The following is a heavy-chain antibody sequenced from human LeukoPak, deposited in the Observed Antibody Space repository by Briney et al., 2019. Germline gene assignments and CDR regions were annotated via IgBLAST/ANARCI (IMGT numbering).Heavy chain of an antibody. CDR1: GGSISPISSSTYY. CDR2: IYHSGST. D-gene: IGHD1-26*01. V-gene: IGHV4-31*03. Sequence: PSETLSLTCTVSGGSISPISSSTYYWGWIRQAPGKGLEWIGYIYHSGSTYYSPSLKSRITISVDTSKNQFSLNLSSVTAADTAVYYCARVPMGASYYYMDVWGKGTTVTVSS. J-gene: IGHJ6*03. CDR3: ARVPMGASYYYMDV.